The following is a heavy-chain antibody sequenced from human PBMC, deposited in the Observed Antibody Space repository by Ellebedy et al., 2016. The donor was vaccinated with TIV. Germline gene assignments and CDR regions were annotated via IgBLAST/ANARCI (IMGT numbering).Heavy chain of an antibody. V-gene: IGHV4-61*03. J-gene: IGHJ6*02. CDR3: AGGTHYYYGWDV. Sequence: SETLSLXXSVSDGSVSNRGYYWAWIRQPPGKALEWIGHIHYTGNTDYNPSLKSRFTISVDTSKNHFSLIVTSLTAAYRAVYFCAGGTHYYYGWDVWGQGTTVIVS. CDR2: IHYTGNT. CDR1: DGSVSNRGYY.